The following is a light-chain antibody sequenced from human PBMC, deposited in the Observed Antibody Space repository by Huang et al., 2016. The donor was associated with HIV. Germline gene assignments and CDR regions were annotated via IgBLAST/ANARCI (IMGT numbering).Light chain of an antibody. CDR2: DAS. Sequence: EIVMTQSPASLSVSPGERATLSCRASQSVTSSLAWYQQKPGQAPRLLIYDASTRATGIPASFSGSGSGTEFTLTISSLQSEDFAVYYCQQYNNWQTFGQGTKLQIK. V-gene: IGKV3-15*01. CDR3: QQYNNWQT. CDR1: QSVTSS. J-gene: IGKJ2*01.